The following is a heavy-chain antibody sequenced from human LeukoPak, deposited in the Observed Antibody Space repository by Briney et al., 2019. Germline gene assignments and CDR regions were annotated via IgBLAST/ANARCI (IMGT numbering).Heavy chain of an antibody. V-gene: IGHV4-34*01. CDR1: RGSFSGYY. J-gene: IGHJ4*02. D-gene: IGHD2-15*01. CDR3: ARAYFSSSSCYFDY. CDR2: INHSGST. Sequence: SETLSLTCAVYRGSFSGYYWSWIRQTPGKGLEWIGEINHSGSTNHNPSLKSRVTISVDKSKNQFSLKLSSVTAADTAVYFCARAYFSSSSCYFDYWGQGTLVTVSS.